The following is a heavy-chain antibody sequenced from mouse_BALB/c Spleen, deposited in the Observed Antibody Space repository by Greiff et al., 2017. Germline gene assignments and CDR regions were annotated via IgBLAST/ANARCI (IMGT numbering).Heavy chain of an antibody. D-gene: IGHD2-2*01. CDR3: AIYYGYYFDY. V-gene: IGHV1S56*01. CDR2: IYPGNVNT. CDR1: GYTFTSYY. J-gene: IGHJ2*01. Sequence: VQLHQSGPELVKPGASVRISCKASGYTFTSYYIHWVKQRPGQGLEWIGWIYPGNVNTKYNEKFKGKATLTADKSSSTAYMQLSSLTSEDSAVYFCAIYYGYYFDYWGQGTTLTVSS.